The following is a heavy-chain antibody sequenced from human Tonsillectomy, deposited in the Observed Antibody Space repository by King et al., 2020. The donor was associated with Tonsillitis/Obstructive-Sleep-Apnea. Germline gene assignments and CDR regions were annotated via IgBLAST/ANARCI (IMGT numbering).Heavy chain of an antibody. Sequence: QLVQSGAEVKKPGASVQVSCKASGYTFSTSAISWVRQAPGQGLEWLGWISGYNGNTNYAQRFQGRVTLTTDTSTSTAYMDLRSLRSDDTAVYYCARGPGGVAENFDYWGQGTLVTVSS. CDR2: ISGYNGNT. J-gene: IGHJ4*02. V-gene: IGHV1-18*01. CDR1: GYTFSTSA. D-gene: IGHD6-13*01. CDR3: ARGPGGVAENFDY.